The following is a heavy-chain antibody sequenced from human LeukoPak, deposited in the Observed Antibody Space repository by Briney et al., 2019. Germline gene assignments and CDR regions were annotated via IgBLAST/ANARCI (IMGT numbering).Heavy chain of an antibody. J-gene: IGHJ4*02. CDR1: GYTFTSYG. Sequence: ASVKVSCKASGYTFTSYGISWVRQAPGQGLEWMGWISAYNGNTNYAQKLQGRVTMTTDTSTSTAYMELRSLRSDATAVYYWARVTMIVVVTKVAALGDPYYFHYWGQCTLVTVYS. CDR2: ISAYNGNT. V-gene: IGHV1-18*01. CDR3: ARVTMIVVVTKVAALGDPYYFHY. D-gene: IGHD3-22*01.